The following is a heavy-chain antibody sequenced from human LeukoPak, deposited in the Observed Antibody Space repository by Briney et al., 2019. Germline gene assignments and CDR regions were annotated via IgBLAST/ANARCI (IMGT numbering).Heavy chain of an antibody. D-gene: IGHD6-6*01. V-gene: IGHV3-23*01. CDR2: ISGSGGST. CDR3: AKDGEYSSSSPHWFDP. Sequence: GGSLRLSCAASGFTFSSYAMSWVRQAPGKGLEWVSAISGSGGSTYYADSVKGRFTISRDNSKNTLYLQMNSLRAEDTAVYYCAKDGEYSSSSPHWFDPWGQGTLVTVSS. CDR1: GFTFSSYA. J-gene: IGHJ5*02.